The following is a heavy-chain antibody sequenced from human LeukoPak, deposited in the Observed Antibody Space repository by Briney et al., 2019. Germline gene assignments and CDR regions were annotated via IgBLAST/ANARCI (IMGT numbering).Heavy chain of an antibody. CDR3: ARDPGGSGYSFDS. V-gene: IGHV3-74*01. D-gene: IGHD6-19*01. J-gene: IGHJ4*02. CDR2: INSDGSST. CDR1: GFTFSSYW. Sequence: GGSLRLSCAASGFTFSSYWMHWVRQAPGKGLVWVSGINSDGSSTSYADSVKGRFTISRDNAKNTLYLQMNSLRAEDTAIYYCARDPGGSGYSFDSWGQGTLVTVSS.